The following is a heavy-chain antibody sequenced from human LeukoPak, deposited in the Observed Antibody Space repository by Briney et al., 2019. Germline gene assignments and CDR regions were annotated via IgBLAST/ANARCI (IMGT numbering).Heavy chain of an antibody. CDR3: ARVYSSAKTFDY. Sequence: PSETLSLTCAVYGGSFSGYYWSWIRRPPGKGLEWIGEINHSGSTNYNPSLKSRVTISVDTSKNQFSLKLSSVTAADTAVYYCARVYSSAKTFDYWGQGTLVTVSS. J-gene: IGHJ4*02. CDR2: INHSGST. CDR1: GGSFSGYY. V-gene: IGHV4-34*01. D-gene: IGHD6-25*01.